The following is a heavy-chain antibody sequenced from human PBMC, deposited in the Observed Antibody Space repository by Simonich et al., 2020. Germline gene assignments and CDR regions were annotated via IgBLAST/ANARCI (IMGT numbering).Heavy chain of an antibody. Sequence: EVQLVESGGGLVKPGGSLRLSCAAPGFTFSSYSMNWVRQAPGKGLEWVASISSSSSYIYYADSVKGRFTISRDNAKNSLYLQMNSLRAEDTAVYYCARDVDTAMVFDYWGQGTLVTVSS. J-gene: IGHJ4*02. CDR2: ISSSSSYI. CDR1: GFTFSSYS. D-gene: IGHD5-18*01. V-gene: IGHV3-21*01. CDR3: ARDVDTAMVFDY.